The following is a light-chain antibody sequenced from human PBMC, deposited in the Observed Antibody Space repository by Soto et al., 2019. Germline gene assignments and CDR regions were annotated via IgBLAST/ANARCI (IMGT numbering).Light chain of an antibody. Sequence: QSALTQPASVSGSPGQSITISCTGTNSDVGGYNHVSWYQQRPGEAPKLVIYGVSNRPSGISNRFSGSKSGNTASLTISGLQAEDEADYYCSSYTITNTLEVLFGGGTQLTVL. CDR2: GVS. V-gene: IGLV2-14*01. CDR1: NSDVGGYNH. CDR3: SSYTITNTLEVL. J-gene: IGLJ2*01.